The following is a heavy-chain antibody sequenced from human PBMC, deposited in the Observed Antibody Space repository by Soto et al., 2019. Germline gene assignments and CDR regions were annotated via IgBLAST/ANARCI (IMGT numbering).Heavy chain of an antibody. CDR3: ARVRDWFDP. V-gene: IGHV4-59*12. CDR2: IDHSGYT. D-gene: IGHD3-3*01. Sequence: SETLSLTCTVSGGSISSYYWSWIRQPPGKGLEWIGYIDHSGYTNYNPSLKSRVTISVDTSKNQFSLRLTSVTAADTAVYYCARVRDWFDPWGQGTLVTVSS. CDR1: GGSISSYY. J-gene: IGHJ5*02.